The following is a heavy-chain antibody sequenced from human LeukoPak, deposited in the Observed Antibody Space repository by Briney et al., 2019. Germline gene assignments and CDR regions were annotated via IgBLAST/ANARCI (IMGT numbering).Heavy chain of an antibody. D-gene: IGHD3-3*01. CDR1: GFTFSGSA. CDR3: ARAVYYDFLPYAFDI. Sequence: GGSLRLSCAASGFTFSGSAMHWVRQASGKGLEWVGRIRSKANSYATAYAASVKGRFTISRDDSKNTAYLQMNSLKTEDTAVYYCARAVYYDFLPYAFDIWGQGTMVTVSS. CDR2: IRSKANSYAT. J-gene: IGHJ3*02. V-gene: IGHV3-73*01.